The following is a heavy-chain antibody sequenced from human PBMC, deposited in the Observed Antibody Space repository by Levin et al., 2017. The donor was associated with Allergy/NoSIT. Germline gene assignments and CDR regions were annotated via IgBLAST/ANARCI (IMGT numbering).Heavy chain of an antibody. D-gene: IGHD1-26*01. Sequence: GSGPTLVKPTQTLTLTCNFSGFSLSTRLMGVTWIRQPPGKALEWLARVDWDDYKFYNPSLKTRLSISKDTSKSQVVLTMTNMDPADTATYYCARSPPGTYYWYDFWGQGTLVTVSS. CDR3: ARSPPGTYYWYDF. CDR1: GFSLSTRLMG. J-gene: IGHJ4*02. CDR2: VDWDDYK. V-gene: IGHV2-70*04.